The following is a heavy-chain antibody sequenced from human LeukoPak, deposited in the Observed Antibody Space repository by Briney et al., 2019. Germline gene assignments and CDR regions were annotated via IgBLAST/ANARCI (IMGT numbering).Heavy chain of an antibody. J-gene: IGHJ3*02. CDR1: GFTFSSYS. CDR3: ARDGYYDSSGYYSGAFDI. CDR2: ISSSSSYI. V-gene: IGHV3-21*01. Sequence: GGSLRLSCAASGFTFSSYSMNWVRQAPGKGLEWVSSISSSSSYIYYADSVKGRFTISRDNAKNSLYLQMNSLRAEDTAVYYRARDGYYDSSGYYSGAFDIWGQGTMVTVSS. D-gene: IGHD3-22*01.